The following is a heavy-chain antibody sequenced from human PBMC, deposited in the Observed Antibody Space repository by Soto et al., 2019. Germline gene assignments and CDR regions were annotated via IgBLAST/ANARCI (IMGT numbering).Heavy chain of an antibody. Sequence: SETLSLTCAVSGGSISSGGYSWSWIRQPPGKGLEWIGYIYHSGSTYYDPSLKSRVTISVDTSKNQFSLKLSSVTAADTAVYYCAREALLRGYSYGLDYWGQGTLVTVSS. CDR3: AREALLRGYSYGLDY. J-gene: IGHJ4*02. CDR2: IYHSGST. D-gene: IGHD5-18*01. V-gene: IGHV4-30-2*01. CDR1: GGSISSGGYS.